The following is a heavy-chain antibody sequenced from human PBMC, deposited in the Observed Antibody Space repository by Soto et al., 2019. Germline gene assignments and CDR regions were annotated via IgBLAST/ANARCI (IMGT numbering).Heavy chain of an antibody. CDR2: ISSSGSTI. J-gene: IGHJ6*02. CDR3: ARDRNTLLGMDV. Sequence: GVLRLSCAASGFTFSDYYMSWIRQAPGKGLEWVSYISSSGSTIYYADSVKGRFTISRDNSKNTLYLQMNSLRAEDTAVYYCARDRNTLLGMDVWGQGTTVPVSS. V-gene: IGHV3-11*04. CDR1: GFTFSDYY.